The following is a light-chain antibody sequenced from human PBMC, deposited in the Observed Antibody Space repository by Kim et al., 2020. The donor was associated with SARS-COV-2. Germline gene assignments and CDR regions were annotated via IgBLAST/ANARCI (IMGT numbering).Light chain of an antibody. Sequence: ASVGDRVTITCRASQGISSYLAWYQQKPGKAPKLLIYATSTLQSGVPSRFSGSGSGTEFTLTISSLQPEDFATYYCHQLNSYPITFGQGTPLEIK. J-gene: IGKJ5*01. CDR3: HQLNSYPIT. CDR2: ATS. V-gene: IGKV1-9*01. CDR1: QGISSY.